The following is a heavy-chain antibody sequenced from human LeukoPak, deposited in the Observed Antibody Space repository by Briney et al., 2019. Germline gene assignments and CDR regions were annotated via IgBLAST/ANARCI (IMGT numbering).Heavy chain of an antibody. CDR3: VGDYGDYSNYFDY. J-gene: IGHJ4*02. V-gene: IGHV4-4*02. CDR1: GGSISSSNW. CDR2: IYYSGST. D-gene: IGHD4-17*01. Sequence: SGTLSLTCAVSGGSISSSNWWSWVRQPPGKGLEWIGSIYYSGSTYYNPSLKSRVTISVDTSKDQFSLKLSSVTAADTAVYFCVGDYGDYSNYFDYWGQGTLVTVSS.